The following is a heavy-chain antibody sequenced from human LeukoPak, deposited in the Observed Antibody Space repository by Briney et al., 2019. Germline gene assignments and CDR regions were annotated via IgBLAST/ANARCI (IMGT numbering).Heavy chain of an antibody. J-gene: IGHJ4*02. CDR3: ARDGWPAFDY. Sequence: SQALSLTCAISGDSVSSNTAAWNWIRQSPSRGLEWLGRTFYRSKWYNDYAVSVKSRITISPDTSKNQFSLQLNSVTPEDTAVYYCARDGWPAFDYWGQGTLVTVSS. CDR1: GDSVSSNTAA. V-gene: IGHV6-1*01. D-gene: IGHD2-15*01. CDR2: TFYRSKWYN.